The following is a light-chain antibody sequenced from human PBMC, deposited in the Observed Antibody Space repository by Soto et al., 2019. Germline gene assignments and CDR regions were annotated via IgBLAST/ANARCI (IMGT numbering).Light chain of an antibody. J-gene: IGKJ1*01. Sequence: MTQSPATLSLSAGERATLSCRASQSFGSSYLAWYQQKPGQAPRLLIYGASSRATGIPDRFSGSGSGTDFTLTISSLQPEDFATYYCLQDYNYPWSFGQGTKVDIK. CDR2: GAS. CDR1: QSFGSSY. V-gene: IGKV3D-7*01. CDR3: LQDYNYPWS.